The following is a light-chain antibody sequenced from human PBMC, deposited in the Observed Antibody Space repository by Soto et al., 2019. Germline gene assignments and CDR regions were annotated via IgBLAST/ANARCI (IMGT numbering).Light chain of an antibody. J-gene: IGKJ1*01. CDR3: LQYDNWPRT. CDR2: GAS. V-gene: IGKV3-15*01. CDR1: QSVSSN. Sequence: EIVMTQSSATLSVSPGERATLSCRASQSVSSNLAWYQQKPGQAPRLLIYGASTRATGIPARFSGNGSGTEFTLTISSLQSEDFAVYYCLQYDNWPRTFGQGTKVDIK.